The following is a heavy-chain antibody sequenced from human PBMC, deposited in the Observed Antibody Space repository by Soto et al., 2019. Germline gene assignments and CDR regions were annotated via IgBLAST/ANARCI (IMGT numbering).Heavy chain of an antibody. J-gene: IGHJ3*02. D-gene: IGHD1-20*01. CDR2: IGSVGGDT. CDR3: VTGKIAYNSVWDPFDS. V-gene: IGHV3-23*01. CDR1: GFTFYSYA. Sequence: EVQLLESGGGLVQPGGSLRLSCAASGFTFYSYAMSWVRQAPGKGLEWVSTIGSVGGDTYYADSVKGRFTICRDDSKNTLLLQMNRLRAEAAAVYYSVTGKIAYNSVWDPFDSWGQGTMVTVSS.